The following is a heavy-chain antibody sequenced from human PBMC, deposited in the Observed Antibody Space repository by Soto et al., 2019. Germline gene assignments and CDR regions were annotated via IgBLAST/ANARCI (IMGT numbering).Heavy chain of an antibody. CDR1: GFTFCDYA. CDR3: TTGWLQLRLFHAFDY. CDR2: IRSKAYGGTT. V-gene: IGHV3-49*04. Sequence: GGSLRLSCTASGFTFCDYAIIFVRHSPCKGLEWVGFIRSKAYGGTTEYAASVKGRFTISRDDSKSIAYLQMNSLKTEDTAVYYCTTGWLQLRLFHAFDYWGQGTLVTVSS. J-gene: IGHJ4*02. D-gene: IGHD5-12*01.